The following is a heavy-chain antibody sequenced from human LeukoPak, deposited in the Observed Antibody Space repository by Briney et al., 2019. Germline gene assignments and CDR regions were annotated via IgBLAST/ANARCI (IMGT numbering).Heavy chain of an antibody. J-gene: IGHJ6*02. CDR3: ARDFNILLWFGESTYGMDV. CDR1: GFTFSSYW. Sequence: SGGSLRLSCAASGFTFSSYWMSWVRQAPGKGLEWEANIKQDGSEKYYVDSVKGRFTISRDNAKNSLYLQMNSLRAEDTAVYYCARDFNILLWFGESTYGMDVWGQGTTVTVSS. V-gene: IGHV3-7*01. CDR2: IKQDGSEK. D-gene: IGHD3-10*01.